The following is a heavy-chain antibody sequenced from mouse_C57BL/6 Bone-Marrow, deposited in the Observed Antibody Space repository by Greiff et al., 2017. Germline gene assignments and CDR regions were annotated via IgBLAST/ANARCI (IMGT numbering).Heavy chain of an antibody. CDR2: IDPSDSYT. CDR1: GYTFTSYW. D-gene: IGHD1-1*01. CDR3: AYYGSSYRAMDY. J-gene: IGHJ4*01. Sequence: QVQLQQPGAELVRPGTSVKLSCKASGYTFTSYWMHWVKQRPGQGLEWIGVIDPSDSYTTYNQKFTGKATLTVDTSSSTAYMQLSSLTSEDSAVYYCAYYGSSYRAMDYWGQGTSVTVSS. V-gene: IGHV1-59*01.